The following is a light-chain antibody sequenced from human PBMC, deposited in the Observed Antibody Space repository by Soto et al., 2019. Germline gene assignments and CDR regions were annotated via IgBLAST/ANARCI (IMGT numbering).Light chain of an antibody. CDR1: QNINDW. CDR3: QQYNTYSFT. CDR2: KAS. Sequence: DIQMTQSPSTLSASVGDRVTITCRASQNINDWLAWYQQKPGKAPRLLIYKASTLESGVPSRFSGSGFGTDFTLTISSLQPADFATYYCQQYNTYSFTFGPGAKVDIK. V-gene: IGKV1-5*03. J-gene: IGKJ3*01.